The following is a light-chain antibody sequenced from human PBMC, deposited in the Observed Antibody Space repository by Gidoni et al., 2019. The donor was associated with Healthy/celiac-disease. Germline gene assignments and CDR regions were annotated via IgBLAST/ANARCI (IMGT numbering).Light chain of an antibody. CDR2: DAY. CDR1: QSVSSSY. V-gene: IGKV3D-20*01. CDR3: QQYGCSPYT. J-gene: IGKJ2*01. Sequence: EIVLTHSPATLSLSPGERATLSCGASQSVSSSYVAWYQHKPGLATSLLIYDAYRRTTSIADSFSSSASRKDFLLTISRLEPEDFAVYYCQQYGCSPYTFGQGTKLEIK.